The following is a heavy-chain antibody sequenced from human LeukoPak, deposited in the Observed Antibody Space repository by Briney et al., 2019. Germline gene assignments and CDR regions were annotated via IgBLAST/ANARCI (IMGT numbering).Heavy chain of an antibody. J-gene: IGHJ4*02. CDR2: ISYDGSNK. CDR3: ATINYYESQGVDY. Sequence: GGSLRLSCAASGFTFSSYGMHWVRQAPGKGLEWVAVISYDGSNKYYADSVKGRFTISRDNSKNTLYLQMNSLRAEDTAVYYCATINYYESQGVDYWGQGTLVTVSS. V-gene: IGHV3-30*03. CDR1: GFTFSSYG. D-gene: IGHD3-22*01.